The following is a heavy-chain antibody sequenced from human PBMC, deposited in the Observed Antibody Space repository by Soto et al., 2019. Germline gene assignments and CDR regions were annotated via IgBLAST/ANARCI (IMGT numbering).Heavy chain of an antibody. CDR3: VKDRNSGSYPNHDAFDI. CDR2: ISYDGSNK. D-gene: IGHD1-26*01. V-gene: IGHV3-30-3*01. CDR1: GFTFSSYA. Sequence: GGSLRLSCAASGFTFSSYAMHWVRQAPGKGLEWVAVISYDGSNKYYADSVKGRFTISRDNSKNTLYLQMNSLRAEDTAVYYCVKDRNSGSYPNHDAFDIWGQGTMVTVSS. J-gene: IGHJ3*02.